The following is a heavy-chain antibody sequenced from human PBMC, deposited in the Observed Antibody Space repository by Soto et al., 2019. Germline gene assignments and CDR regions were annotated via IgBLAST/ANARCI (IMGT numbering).Heavy chain of an antibody. J-gene: IGHJ4*02. V-gene: IGHV1-24*01. CDR2: FDPEDGET. CDR1: GYTLTELS. D-gene: IGHD6-19*01. CDR3: ATDQRGQWLDYLDY. Sequence: ASVKVSCKVSGYTLTELSMHWVRQAPGKGLEWMGGFDPEDGETIYAQKFQGRVTMTEDTSTDTAYMELSSLRSEDTVVYYCATDQRGQWLDYLDYWGQGTLVNVSS.